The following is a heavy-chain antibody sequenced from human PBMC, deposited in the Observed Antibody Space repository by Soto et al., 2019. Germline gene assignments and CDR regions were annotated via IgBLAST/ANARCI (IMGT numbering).Heavy chain of an antibody. J-gene: IGHJ4*02. CDR2: IIPIFGTA. D-gene: IGHD3-10*01. CDR3: ARGQKTYYYGSGSPPMDY. V-gene: IGHV1-69*01. CDR1: GGTFSSYA. Sequence: QVQLVQSGAEVTKPGSSVKVSCKASGGTFSSYAISWVRQAPGQGLEWMGGIIPIFGTANYAQKFQGRVTMTADESTSTAYMELSSLRSEDTAVYYCARGQKTYYYGSGSPPMDYWGQGTLVTVSS.